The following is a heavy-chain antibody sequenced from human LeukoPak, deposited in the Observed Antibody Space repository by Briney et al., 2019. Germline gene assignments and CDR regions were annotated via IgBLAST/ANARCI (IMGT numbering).Heavy chain of an antibody. CDR1: GFSFTTYW. D-gene: IGHD5-18*01. J-gene: IGHJ3*02. CDR2: IKQDGTEK. Sequence: QPGGSLRLSCAASGFSFTTYWMSWVRQAPGKGLEWVANIKQDGTEKYYVDSVKGRFTISRDNAKNSLYLQMNSLRVEDTAVYYCAKASLRGYSYGADAFDIWGQGTMVTVSS. V-gene: IGHV3-7*01. CDR3: AKASLRGYSYGADAFDI.